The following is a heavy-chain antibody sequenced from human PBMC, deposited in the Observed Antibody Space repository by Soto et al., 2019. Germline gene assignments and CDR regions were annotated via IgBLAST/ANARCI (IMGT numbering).Heavy chain of an antibody. J-gene: IGHJ6*02. Sequence: ASVKVSCKALGGTFSTYAIHWIRQAPGQGLEWMGGIIPMFGTSNYAQKFDGRVTFTADESTSTAYMEMRSLRSDDTAVFFCARRRLASPATVGYRYYGLDLWGQGTMVTVS. CDR3: ARRRLASPATVGYRYYGLDL. D-gene: IGHD2-2*01. V-gene: IGHV1-69*13. CDR2: IIPMFGTS. CDR1: GGTFSTYA.